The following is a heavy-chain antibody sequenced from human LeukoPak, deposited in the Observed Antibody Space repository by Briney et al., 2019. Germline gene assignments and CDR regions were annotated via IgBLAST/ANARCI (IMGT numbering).Heavy chain of an antibody. CDR2: ISAYNGNT. D-gene: IGHD5-12*01. J-gene: IGHJ6*02. CDR3: ARDGLLSGVPIYYYGMDV. Sequence: ASVKVSCKASGYTFTSYGISWVRQAPGQGLEWMGWISAYNGNTNYAQKLQGRVTMTTDTSTSTAYMELRSLRSDDTAVYYCARDGLLSGVPIYYYGMDVWGQGTTVTVSS. CDR1: GYTFTSYG. V-gene: IGHV1-18*01.